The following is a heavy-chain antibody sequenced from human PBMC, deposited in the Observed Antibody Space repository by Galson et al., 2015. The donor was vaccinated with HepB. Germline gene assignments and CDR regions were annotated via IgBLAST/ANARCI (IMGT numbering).Heavy chain of an antibody. CDR2: MSYDGSNK. CDR3: ARDPYSSGWFGWFDP. Sequence: SLRLSCAASGFTFSDYSMHWVRQAPGKGLERVAIMSYDGSNKYYADSVKGRFTISRDTSNNTLCLQMNSLRVEDTAIYYRARDPYSSGWFGWFDPWGQGTLVTVSS. V-gene: IGHV3-30*04. CDR1: GFTFSDYS. J-gene: IGHJ5*02. D-gene: IGHD6-19*01.